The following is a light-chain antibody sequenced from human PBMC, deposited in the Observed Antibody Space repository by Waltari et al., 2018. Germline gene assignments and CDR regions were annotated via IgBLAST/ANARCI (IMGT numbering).Light chain of an antibody. Sequence: SYVLTQPPSVSVAPGKTARVICGGNDIGSKTVHWYQQKPGQAPVVVISYDSDRPSGIPERFAGSNSGDTATLTIRRVEAGDEADYYCQVWDSSNDHPVVFGGGTKLTVL. J-gene: IGLJ2*01. V-gene: IGLV3-21*04. CDR2: YDS. CDR3: QVWDSSNDHPVV. CDR1: DIGSKT.